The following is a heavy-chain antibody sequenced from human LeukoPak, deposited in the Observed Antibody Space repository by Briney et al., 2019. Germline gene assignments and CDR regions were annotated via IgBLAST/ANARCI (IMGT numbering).Heavy chain of an antibody. CDR1: GFTFNTYA. Sequence: GGSLRLSCAASGFTFNTYAMHWVRQAPGKGLEWVAMMSHDESYMHYADSVKGRFSISRDTPKNTLFLQMDGLRTEDTAIYYCTKVMWPTARGETFDNWGQGTLVTVSS. V-gene: IGHV3-30*18. CDR3: TKVMWPTARGETFDN. J-gene: IGHJ4*02. D-gene: IGHD3-16*01. CDR2: MSHDESYM.